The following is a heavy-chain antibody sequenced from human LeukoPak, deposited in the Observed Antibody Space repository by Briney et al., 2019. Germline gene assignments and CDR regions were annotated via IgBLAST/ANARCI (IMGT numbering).Heavy chain of an antibody. D-gene: IGHD2-2*01. J-gene: IGHJ4*02. CDR2: ISSSSSYI. Sequence: KSGGSLRLSCAASGFTFSSYSMNWVRQAPGKGLEWVSSISSSSSYIYYADSVKGRFTISRDNAKNSLYLQMNSLRAEDTAVYYCARIYCSSTSANLFCDYWGQGTLVTVSS. CDR1: GFTFSSYS. CDR3: ARIYCSSTSANLFCDY. V-gene: IGHV3-21*01.